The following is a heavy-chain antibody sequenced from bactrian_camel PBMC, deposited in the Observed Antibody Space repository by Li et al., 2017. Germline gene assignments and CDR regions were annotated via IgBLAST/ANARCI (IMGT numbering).Heavy chain of an antibody. D-gene: IGHD5*01. CDR1: GHSRGSNC. V-gene: IGHV3S55*01. CDR3: ATSAVYGLGSARPFGN. Sequence: HVQLVESGGGSVQTGGSLRLSCVVSGHSRGSNCVGWYRLPPGRAPAERGGIAAIRRSGGETWYASSVKGRFTVSRDNAKNTVYLQMDSLKTEDTAVYYCATSAVYGLGSARPFGNWGQGTQVTVS. J-gene: IGHJ6*01. CDR2: IRRSGGET.